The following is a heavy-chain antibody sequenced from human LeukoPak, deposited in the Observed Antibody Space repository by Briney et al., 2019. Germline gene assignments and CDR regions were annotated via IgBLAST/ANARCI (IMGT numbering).Heavy chain of an antibody. CDR2: IRYDGSNK. V-gene: IGHV3-30*02. CDR1: GFTFSNYA. D-gene: IGHD1-26*01. Sequence: GGSLRLSCAASGFTFSNYAMTWVRQAPGKGLEWVAFIRYDGSNKYYADSVKGRFTISRDNSKNTLYLQMNSLRAEDTAVYYCAKDQRRVGATGGGYWGQGTLVTVSS. CDR3: AKDQRRVGATGGGY. J-gene: IGHJ4*02.